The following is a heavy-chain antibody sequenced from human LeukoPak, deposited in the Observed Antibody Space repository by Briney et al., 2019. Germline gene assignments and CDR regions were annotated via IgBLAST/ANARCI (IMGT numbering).Heavy chain of an antibody. CDR2: IRSKAYGGTT. Sequence: GGSLRLSCTASGFTFGDYAMSWVRQAPGKGLEWVGFIRSKAYGGTTEYAASVKGRFTISRDDSKSIAYLQMNSLKTEDTAVYYCTRDLYSSSPFDYWGQGTLVTVSS. J-gene: IGHJ4*02. D-gene: IGHD6-13*01. CDR3: TRDLYSSSPFDY. V-gene: IGHV3-49*04. CDR1: GFTFGDYA.